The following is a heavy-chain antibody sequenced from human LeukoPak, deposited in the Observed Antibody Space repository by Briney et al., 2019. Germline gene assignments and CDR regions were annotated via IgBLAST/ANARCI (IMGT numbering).Heavy chain of an antibody. Sequence: GGSLRPSCAASGFTFSNAWMSWVRQAPGKGLEWVGRIKSKTDGGTTDYAAPVKGRFTISRDDSKNTLYLQMNSLKTEDTAVYYCTTQRYFDPTGAFDIWGQGTMVTVSS. CDR3: TTQRYFDPTGAFDI. CDR1: GFTFSNAW. D-gene: IGHD3-9*01. CDR2: IKSKTDGGTT. J-gene: IGHJ3*02. V-gene: IGHV3-15*01.